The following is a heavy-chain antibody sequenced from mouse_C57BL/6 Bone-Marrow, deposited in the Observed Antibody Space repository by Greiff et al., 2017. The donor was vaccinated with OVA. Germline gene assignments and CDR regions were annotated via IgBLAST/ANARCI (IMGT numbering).Heavy chain of an antibody. CDR3: TRREYYYDSSYDYFDY. D-gene: IGHD1-1*01. J-gene: IGHJ2*01. Sequence: VQLKESGAELVRPGASVTLSCKASGYTFTDYEMHWVKQTPVHGLEWIGAIDPETGGTAYNQKFKGKAILTADKSSSTAYMELRSLTSEDSAVYYCTRREYYYDSSYDYFDYWGQGTTLTVSS. V-gene: IGHV1-15*01. CDR1: GYTFTDYE. CDR2: IDPETGGT.